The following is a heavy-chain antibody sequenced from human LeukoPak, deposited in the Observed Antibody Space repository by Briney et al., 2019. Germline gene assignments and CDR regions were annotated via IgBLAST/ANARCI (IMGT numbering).Heavy chain of an antibody. Sequence: ASVKVSCKASGYTFTGYYMHWVRQAPRQGLEWMGWINSNSGGTHYAQRFQGRVTMTRDTSISTVYMELARLTADDTAIFYCTRVGAGGWYADYWGHGTLLTVSS. CDR3: TRVGAGGWYADY. V-gene: IGHV1-2*02. D-gene: IGHD6-19*01. J-gene: IGHJ4*01. CDR2: INSNSGGT. CDR1: GYTFTGYY.